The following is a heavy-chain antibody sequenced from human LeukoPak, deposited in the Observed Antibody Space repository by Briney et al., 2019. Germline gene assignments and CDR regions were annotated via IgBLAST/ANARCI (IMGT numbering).Heavy chain of an antibody. Sequence: SETLSLTCTVSGGSISSSSYYWGWIRQPPGKGLEWIGSIYYSGSTYYNPSLKSRVTISVDTSKNQFSLKLSSVTAADTAVYYCARANPPLGAFDIWGQGTMVTVSS. CDR3: ARANPPLGAFDI. CDR2: IYYSGST. J-gene: IGHJ3*02. D-gene: IGHD1-14*01. CDR1: GGSISSSSYY. V-gene: IGHV4-39*07.